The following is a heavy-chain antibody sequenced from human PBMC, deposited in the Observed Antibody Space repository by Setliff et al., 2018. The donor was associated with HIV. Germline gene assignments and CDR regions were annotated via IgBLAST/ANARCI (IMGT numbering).Heavy chain of an antibody. CDR1: GGSISSYY. J-gene: IGHJ2*01. Sequence: SETLSLTCTVSGGSISSYYWSWIRQPPGKGLEWIGYIYYSGATNYNASLKSRLSMSVDTSKKQFSLKLRSVTAADMAVYYCARDPRERWGSTYWYFDVWGRGTLVTVS. CDR2: IYYSGAT. V-gene: IGHV4-59*01. D-gene: IGHD7-27*01. CDR3: ARDPRERWGSTYWYFDV.